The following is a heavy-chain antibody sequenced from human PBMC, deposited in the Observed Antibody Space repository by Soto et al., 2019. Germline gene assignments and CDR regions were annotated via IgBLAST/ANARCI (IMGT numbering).Heavy chain of an antibody. D-gene: IGHD3-3*01. CDR2: ISSSSSYI. CDR1: GFTFSSYS. CDR3: ARDILESYYDFWSGSVYGMDV. V-gene: IGHV3-21*01. J-gene: IGHJ6*02. Sequence: GGSLRLSCAASGFTFSSYSMNRVRQAPGKGLEWVSSISSSSSYIYYADSVKGRFTISRDNAKNSLYLQMNSLRAEDTAVYYCARDILESYYDFWSGSVYGMDVWRQRTTVTVSS.